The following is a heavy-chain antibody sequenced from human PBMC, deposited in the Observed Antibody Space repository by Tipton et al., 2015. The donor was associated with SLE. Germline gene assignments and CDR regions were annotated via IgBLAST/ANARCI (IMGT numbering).Heavy chain of an antibody. J-gene: IGHJ4*02. CDR3: ARGIAAFPYY. CDR2: INHSGST. V-gene: IGHV4-34*01. D-gene: IGHD6-13*01. CDR1: GGSFSGYY. Sequence: LSCAVYGGSFSGYYWSWIRQPPGKGLEWIGEINHSGSTNYNPSLKSRVTISVDTSKNQFSLKLSSVTAADTAVYYCARGIAAFPYYWAQGTLVTVSS.